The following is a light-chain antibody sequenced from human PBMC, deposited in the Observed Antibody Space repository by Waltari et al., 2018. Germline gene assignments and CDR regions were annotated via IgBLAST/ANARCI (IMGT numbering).Light chain of an antibody. V-gene: IGKV1-33*01. Sequence: DIQMTQSPSSLSASVGDRVTITCQASQDISNYLNWYQQKPGKAPKLLIYDASNLETGVPSRFSGSGSGRDFTFNISSLQPEDIATYYCQQYDNLSYTFGQGTKLEIK. J-gene: IGKJ2*01. CDR1: QDISNY. CDR3: QQYDNLSYT. CDR2: DAS.